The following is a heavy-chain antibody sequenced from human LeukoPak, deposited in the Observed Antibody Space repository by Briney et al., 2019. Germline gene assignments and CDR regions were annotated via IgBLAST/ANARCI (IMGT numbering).Heavy chain of an antibody. Sequence: ASVKVSCKASGYTFTGYYIHWVRQAPGQGLEWMGWINPNSGGTNYAQKFQGGVTMTRDTSISTAYMELSRLKSDDTAVYYCARGPLERPFFDYWGQGTLVTVSS. CDR2: INPNSGGT. V-gene: IGHV1-2*02. J-gene: IGHJ4*02. CDR1: GYTFTGYY. D-gene: IGHD1-1*01. CDR3: ARGPLERPFFDY.